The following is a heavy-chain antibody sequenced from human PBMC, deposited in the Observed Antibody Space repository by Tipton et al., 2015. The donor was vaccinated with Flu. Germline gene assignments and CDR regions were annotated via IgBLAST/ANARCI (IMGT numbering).Heavy chain of an antibody. CDR3: ASSYSSGWYGSGAFDI. CDR2: IYYSGST. D-gene: IGHD6-19*01. Sequence: LSCTVSGGSISSSSYYWGWIRQPPGKGLEWIGSIYYSGSTYYNPSLKSRVTISVDTSKNQFSLKLSSVTAADTAVYYCASSYSSGWYGSGAFDIWGQGTMVTVSS. J-gene: IGHJ3*02. V-gene: IGHV4-39*07. CDR1: GGSISSSSYY.